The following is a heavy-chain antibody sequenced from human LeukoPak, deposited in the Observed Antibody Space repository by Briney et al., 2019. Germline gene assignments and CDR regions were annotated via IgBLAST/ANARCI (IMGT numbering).Heavy chain of an antibody. Sequence: SETLSLTCTVSGGSISSGDYYWSWIRQPPGKGLEWIGYIYYSGSTYYNPSLKSRVTMSVDTSKNQFSLKLSSVTAADTAVYYCARGPITIFGVVGYYYYGMDVWGQGTTVTVSS. D-gene: IGHD3-3*01. V-gene: IGHV4-30-4*01. J-gene: IGHJ6*02. CDR3: ARGPITIFGVVGYYYYGMDV. CDR2: IYYSGST. CDR1: GGSISSGDYY.